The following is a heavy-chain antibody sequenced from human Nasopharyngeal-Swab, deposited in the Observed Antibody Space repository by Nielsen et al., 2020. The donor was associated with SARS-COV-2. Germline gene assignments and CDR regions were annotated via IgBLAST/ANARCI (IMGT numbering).Heavy chain of an antibody. V-gene: IGHV1-8*03. Sequence: ERLAQGRGLEWMGWMNPNSGNTGYAQKFQGRITITRNTSISTAYMELSSLRSEDTAVYYCALPSAAYYYYGMDVWGQGTTVTVSS. CDR2: MNPNSGNT. J-gene: IGHJ6*02. CDR3: ALPSAAYYYYGMDV. D-gene: IGHD2-2*01.